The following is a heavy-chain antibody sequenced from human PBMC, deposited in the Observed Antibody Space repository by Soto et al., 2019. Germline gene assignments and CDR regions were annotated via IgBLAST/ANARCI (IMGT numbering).Heavy chain of an antibody. Sequence: EEQLVESGGGLVKPGGSLRLSCAASGFPFSSYNMNWVRQAPGKGLEWVASISASGSIYYADSMKGRFTISRDNAKNSLYLQMNSLRAEDTAVYYCARDDGEYSYGRRQYHFDSWGQGTLVTVSS. D-gene: IGHD5-18*01. V-gene: IGHV3-21*01. CDR3: ARDDGEYSYGRRQYHFDS. CDR1: GFPFSSYN. J-gene: IGHJ4*02. CDR2: ISASGSI.